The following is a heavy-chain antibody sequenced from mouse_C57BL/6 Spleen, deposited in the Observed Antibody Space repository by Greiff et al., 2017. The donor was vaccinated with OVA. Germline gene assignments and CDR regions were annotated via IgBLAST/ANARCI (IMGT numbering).Heavy chain of an antibody. J-gene: IGHJ3*01. CDR1: GYTFTSYW. CDR3: ASGAWFAY. Sequence: QVQLKQPGAELVRPGSSVKLSCKASGYTFTSYWMHWVKQRPIQGLEWIGNIDPSDSETHYNQKFKDKATLTVDKSSSTAYMQLSRLTSADSAVYYCASGAWFAYWGQGTLVTVSA. D-gene: IGHD1-1*02. V-gene: IGHV1-52*01. CDR2: IDPSDSET.